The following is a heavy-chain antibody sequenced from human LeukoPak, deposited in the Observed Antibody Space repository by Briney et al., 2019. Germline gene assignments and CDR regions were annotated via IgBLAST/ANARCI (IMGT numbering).Heavy chain of an antibody. J-gene: IGHJ5*02. CDR1: GFTFSSYS. CDR3: ARVWFGESGWFDP. V-gene: IGHV3-21*01. D-gene: IGHD3-10*01. Sequence: GGSLRLSCAASGFTFSSYSMNWVRQAPGKGLEWVSFISSSSGYIYYADSVKGRFTISRDNAKNSLYLQVNSLRAEDTAVYYCARVWFGESGWFDPWGQGTLVTVSS. CDR2: ISSSSGYI.